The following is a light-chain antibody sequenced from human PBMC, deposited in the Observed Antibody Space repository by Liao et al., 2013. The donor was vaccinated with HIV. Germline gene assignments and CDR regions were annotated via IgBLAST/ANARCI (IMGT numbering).Light chain of an antibody. Sequence: SYMLTQEPSVSVAPGKTARITCGGNNIGRHSVHWYQQKPGQAPVLVIFEDRDRPSGIPERFSGSNSGNTATLTISGTQPLDEADYYCQAWDSNTALFGTGTKVTVL. J-gene: IGLJ1*01. V-gene: IGLV3-21*01. CDR2: EDR. CDR3: QAWDSNTAL. CDR1: NIGRHS.